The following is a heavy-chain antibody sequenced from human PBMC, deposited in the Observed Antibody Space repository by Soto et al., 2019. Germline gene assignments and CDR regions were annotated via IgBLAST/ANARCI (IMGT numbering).Heavy chain of an antibody. Sequence: QVQLVESGGGLVKPGGSLRLSCAASGITFSDCYMNWIRQAPGKGLEWVSYMSSSGDSINYAGSVRGRFTVPRANAKNSLYLQMNSLRAEDAAMYYWARFRFGQWGYAMGVWGQGTTVTVSS. J-gene: IGHJ6*02. CDR2: MSSSGDSI. CDR3: ARFRFGQWGYAMGV. D-gene: IGHD3-10*01. V-gene: IGHV3-11*01. CDR1: GITFSDCY.